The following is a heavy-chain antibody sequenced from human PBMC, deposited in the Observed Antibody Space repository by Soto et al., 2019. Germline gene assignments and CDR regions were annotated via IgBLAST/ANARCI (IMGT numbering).Heavy chain of an antibody. V-gene: IGHV1-8*01. CDR1: GYTFTSYD. D-gene: IGHD4-4*01. CDR3: ARGRGYSIPFDY. CDR2: MNPNSGNT. J-gene: IGHJ4*02. Sequence: ASVKVSCKASGYTFTSYDINWVRQATGQGLEWMGWMNPNSGNTGYAQKFQGRVTMTRNTSISTAYMELSSLRSEDTAVYYCARGRGYSIPFDYWGQGTLVTVSS.